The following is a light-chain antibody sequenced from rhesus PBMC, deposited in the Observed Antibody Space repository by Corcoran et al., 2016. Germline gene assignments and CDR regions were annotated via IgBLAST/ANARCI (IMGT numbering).Light chain of an antibody. CDR3: MQTLEFPYS. CDR2: EVS. V-gene: IGKV2-104*02. Sequence: DIVMTQTPLSLPVTPGEPASISCRSSQSLLDSEDGNTYLDWYLQKPGYVPQLLFYEVSNRASGVPDRFSGSGSDTDFTLKISRVEAEDVGVYYCMQTLEFPYSFGQGTKVEIK. CDR1: QSLLDSEDGNTY. J-gene: IGKJ2*01.